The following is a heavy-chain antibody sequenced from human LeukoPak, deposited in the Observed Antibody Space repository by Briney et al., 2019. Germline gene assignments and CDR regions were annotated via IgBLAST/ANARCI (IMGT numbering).Heavy chain of an antibody. CDR1: GGSISSYY. Sequence: ETLSLTCTVSGGSISSYYWSWIRQPPGKGLEWVSVIYSGGSTYYADSVKGRFTISRDNSKNTLYLQMNSLRAEDTAVYYCASGGYFDYWGQGTLVTVSS. CDR3: ASGGYFDY. CDR2: IYSGGST. J-gene: IGHJ4*02. D-gene: IGHD4-23*01. V-gene: IGHV3-53*01.